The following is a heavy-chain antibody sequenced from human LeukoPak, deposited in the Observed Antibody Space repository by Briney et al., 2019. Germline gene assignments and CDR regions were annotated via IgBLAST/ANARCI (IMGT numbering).Heavy chain of an antibody. CDR1: GGSFSGYY. J-gene: IGHJ4*02. Sequence: SETLSLTCAVYGGSFSGYYWSWIRQPPGKGLEWIEEINHSGSTNYNPSLKSRVTISVDTSKNQFSLKLSSVTAADTAVYYCARSTVVTNFDYWGQGTLVTVSS. CDR2: INHSGST. V-gene: IGHV4-34*01. D-gene: IGHD4-23*01. CDR3: ARSTVVTNFDY.